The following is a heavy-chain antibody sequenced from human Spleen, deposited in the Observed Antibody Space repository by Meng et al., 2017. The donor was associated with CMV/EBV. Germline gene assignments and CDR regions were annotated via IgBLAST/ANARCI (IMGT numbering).Heavy chain of an antibody. V-gene: IGHV3-23*01. CDR1: GFTFSSYA. Sequence: VQLLESGGGLVQSGGSLRLSCAASGFTFSSYARGWVRQAPGKGLEWVSAISGRGGSTYYADSVKGRFTISRDNSKNTLYLQMNSLRAEDTAVYYCAKLYYSNWFDPWGQGTLVTVSS. D-gene: IGHD3-10*01. CDR2: ISGRGGST. J-gene: IGHJ5*02. CDR3: AKLYYSNWFDP.